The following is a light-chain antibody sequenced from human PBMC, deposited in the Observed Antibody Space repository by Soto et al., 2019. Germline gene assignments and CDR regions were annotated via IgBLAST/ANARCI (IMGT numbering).Light chain of an antibody. CDR2: DDS. V-gene: IGKV1-5*01. Sequence: DIQMTQSPSNLPASVGYRFTITCRASQNINRLLAWYQQKPGKAPQLLIYDDSTLESGVPSRFGGSGSGTEFTLSISSFQPGDFATDYCQQHYIHWTFGQGTKGEIK. CDR3: QQHYIHWT. CDR1: QNINRL. J-gene: IGKJ1*01.